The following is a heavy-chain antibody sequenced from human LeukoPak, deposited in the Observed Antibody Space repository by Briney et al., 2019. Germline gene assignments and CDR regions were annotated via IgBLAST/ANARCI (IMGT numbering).Heavy chain of an antibody. J-gene: IGHJ3*02. V-gene: IGHV3-23*01. CDR1: GFTFSSDV. CDR2: ISGSGGYT. D-gene: IGHD5-18*01. Sequence: GGSLRLSCAASGFTFSSDVMSWVRQAPGKGLEWVSAISGSGGYTYYADSVKGRFTISRDNSKNTLYLQMNSLRAEDTAVYYCARARSSYGYGDAFDIWGQGTTVTVSS. CDR3: ARARSSYGYGDAFDI.